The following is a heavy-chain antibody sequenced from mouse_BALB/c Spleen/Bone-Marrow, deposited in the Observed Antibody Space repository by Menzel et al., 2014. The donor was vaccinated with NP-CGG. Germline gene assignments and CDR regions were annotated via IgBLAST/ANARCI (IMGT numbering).Heavy chain of an antibody. V-gene: IGHV4-1*02. D-gene: IGHD1-2*01. J-gene: IGHJ3*01. CDR1: GFDFSRYW. CDR3: AKNYYYGYVAY. CDR2: INPDSSTI. Sequence: EVMLVESGGGLVQTGGSLKLSCAASGFDFSRYWVTWVRQAPGKGLEWIGEINPDSSTINYTPSLKDKFIISRDNAKNTLYLQMSKVRSEDTALYYCAKNYYYGYVAYWGQGTLVTVSA.